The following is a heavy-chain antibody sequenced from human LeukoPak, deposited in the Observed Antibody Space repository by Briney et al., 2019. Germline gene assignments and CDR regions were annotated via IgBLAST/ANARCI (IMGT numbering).Heavy chain of an antibody. D-gene: IGHD3-9*01. CDR3: ARGRRYDLRYYYYGMDV. V-gene: IGHV4-59*01. Sequence: SETLSLTCTVSGGSISSYYWSWIRQPPGKGLEWIGYIYCSGSTNYNPSLKSRVTISVDTSKNQFSLKLSSVAAADTVVYYCARGRRYDLRYYYYGMDVWGQGTTVTVSS. CDR1: GGSISSYY. J-gene: IGHJ6*02. CDR2: IYCSGST.